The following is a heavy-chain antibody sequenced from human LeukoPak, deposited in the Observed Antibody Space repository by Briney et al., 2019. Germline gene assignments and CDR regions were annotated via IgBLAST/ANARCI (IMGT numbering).Heavy chain of an antibody. Sequence: SETLSLTCTVSGGSISSYYWSWIRQTPGKGLEWIGYIYYSGSTNYNPSLKSRVTISVDTSKNQFSLKLSSVTAADTAVYYCARASSSWEGYFDYWGQGLLVTVSS. V-gene: IGHV4-59*01. CDR1: GGSISSYY. J-gene: IGHJ4*02. CDR3: ARASSSWEGYFDY. D-gene: IGHD6-13*01. CDR2: IYYSGST.